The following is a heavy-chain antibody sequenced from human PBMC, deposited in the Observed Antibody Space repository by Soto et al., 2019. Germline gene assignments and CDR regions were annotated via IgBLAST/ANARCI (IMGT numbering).Heavy chain of an antibody. V-gene: IGHV1-18*04. CDR2: ISGKNGNT. J-gene: IGHJ6*02. D-gene: IGHD2-15*01. Sequence: QVQLVRSGVEVKKPGASVKVSCKASGYTFISHGISWVRQAPGQGLEWMGWISGKNGNTNYAQKLQGRVTLTTDTSTSKAYRELRSLRSDDTAVYYCARVSSSIVVVPDYGMDVWGQGTTVTVSS. CDR3: ARVSSSIVVVPDYGMDV. CDR1: GYTFISHG.